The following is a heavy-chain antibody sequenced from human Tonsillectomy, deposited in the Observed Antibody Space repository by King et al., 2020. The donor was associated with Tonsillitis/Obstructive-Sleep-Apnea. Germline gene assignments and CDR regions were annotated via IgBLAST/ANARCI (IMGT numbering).Heavy chain of an antibody. CDR1: GFTFSNYA. V-gene: IGHV3-23*04. CDR3: AKNGGAGDYGSYYYYYYMDV. D-gene: IGHD4-17*01. Sequence: VQLVESGGGLVQPGGSLRLSCEASGFTFSNYAMSWVRQAPGKGLEWVSAISGSGDSTYYADSLKGRFTISRDNSKNTLYLQMNSLRAEDTGVYYYAKNGGAGDYGSYYYYYYMDVWGKGTTVTVSS. J-gene: IGHJ6*03. CDR2: ISGSGDST.